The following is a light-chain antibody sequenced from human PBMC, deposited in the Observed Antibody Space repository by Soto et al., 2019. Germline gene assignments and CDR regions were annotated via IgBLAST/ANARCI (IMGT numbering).Light chain of an antibody. CDR3: QQYNSYSRT. J-gene: IGKJ1*01. CDR1: QSISSW. Sequence: DIQMTQSPSTLSASVGDRVTITCRASQSISSWLAWYQHKPGKAPKLLIYKASSLESGVPSRFSGSGSGTEFTLTISSLQPDDSATYYCQQYNSYSRTFGQGTKVEIK. CDR2: KAS. V-gene: IGKV1-5*03.